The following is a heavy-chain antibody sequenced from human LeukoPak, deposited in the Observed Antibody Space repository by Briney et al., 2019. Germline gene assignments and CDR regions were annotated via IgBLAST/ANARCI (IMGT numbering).Heavy chain of an antibody. V-gene: IGHV3-30-3*01. D-gene: IGHD6-13*01. CDR2: ISYDGSNK. Sequence: GGSLRLSCAASGFTFSRYAMSWVRQAPGKGLEWVAVISYDGSNKYYADSVKGRFTISRDNSKNTLYLQMNSLRAEDTAVYYCARALQAAAGTAASDYWGQGTLVTVSS. CDR1: GFTFSRYA. CDR3: ARALQAAAGTAASDY. J-gene: IGHJ4*02.